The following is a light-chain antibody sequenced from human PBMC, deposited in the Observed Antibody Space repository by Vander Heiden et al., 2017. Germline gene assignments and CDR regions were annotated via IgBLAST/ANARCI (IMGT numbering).Light chain of an antibody. CDR2: KAS. V-gene: IGKV1-5*03. J-gene: IGKJ2*01. CDR1: QSISSW. Sequence: DIQMTPSPSTLSASVGDRVTITCRASQSISSWLAWYQQKPGKAPKLLIYKASSLESGVPSRFSGSGSGTEFTLTISSLQPDDFATHYCQQDNSSPFTFGQGTKMEIK. CDR3: QQDNSSPFT.